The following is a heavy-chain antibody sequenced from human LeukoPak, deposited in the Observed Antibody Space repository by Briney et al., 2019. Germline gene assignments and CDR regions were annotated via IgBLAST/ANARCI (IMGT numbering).Heavy chain of an antibody. Sequence: PGGALETSLQGPSYILNSFWIERVPPTPGEGLGVMGVIYPGDSDTTYSPSFQGQVTISADKSISTTYLQWSSLTASDTAMYYCARRSYSGKDFDYWGQGTLVTVSS. CDR1: SYILNSFW. CDR2: IYPGDSDT. J-gene: IGHJ4*02. V-gene: IGHV5-51*01. D-gene: IGHD4-23*01. CDR3: ARRSYSGKDFDY.